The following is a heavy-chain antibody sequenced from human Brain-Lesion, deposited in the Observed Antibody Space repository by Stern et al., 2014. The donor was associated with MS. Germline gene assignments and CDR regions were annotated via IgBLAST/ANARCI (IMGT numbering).Heavy chain of an antibody. D-gene: IGHD2-15*01. CDR1: GGSVSSTSYA. CDR2: IYYSGNT. CDR3: AGEEDIRYCSGGSCTGNWFDP. J-gene: IGHJ5*02. Sequence: QLVESGPGLVKPSETLSLTCTVAGGSVSSTSYAWAWIRQPPGKGLEGIGTIYYSGNTSYSPSLKSRLTISLDTSKNQFFPQLRSVTAADTAVYYCAGEEDIRYCSGGSCTGNWFDPWGQGTLVTVSS. V-gene: IGHV4-39*01.